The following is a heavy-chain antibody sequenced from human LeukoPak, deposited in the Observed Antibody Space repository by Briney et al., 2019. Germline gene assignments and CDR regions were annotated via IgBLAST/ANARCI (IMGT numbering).Heavy chain of an antibody. J-gene: IGHJ4*02. CDR3: VVSVQAAAIPAFDY. D-gene: IGHD3-22*01. Sequence: ASVKVSCKHTFTVHNIQWVRQAPGQGLGWVGGINPNSGGGISYAQKFQGRVTMTRDTSINTVYMELSRLTSDDAALHYCVVSVQAAAIPAFDYWGQGTQVTVSP. CDR1: TFTVHN. CDR2: INPNSGGGI. V-gene: IGHV1-2*02.